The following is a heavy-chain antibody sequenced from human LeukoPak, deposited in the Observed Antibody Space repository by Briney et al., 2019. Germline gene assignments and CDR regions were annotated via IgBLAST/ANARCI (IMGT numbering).Heavy chain of an antibody. CDR2: ISGSGGAT. D-gene: IGHD5-12*01. V-gene: IGHV3-23*01. CDR3: VKGGSYSDYYFDY. CDR1: GFTFSSYA. Sequence: PGGSLRLSCAASGFTFSSYAMSWVRQAPGKGLEWFSNISGSGGATYYADSVKGRFTISRDNSKYTLYLQMNSLRAEDTAVYYCVKGGSYSDYYFDYWGQGTLVTVSS. J-gene: IGHJ4*02.